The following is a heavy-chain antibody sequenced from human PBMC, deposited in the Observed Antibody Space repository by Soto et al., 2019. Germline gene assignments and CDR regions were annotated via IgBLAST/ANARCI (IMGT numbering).Heavy chain of an antibody. V-gene: IGHV3-23*01. J-gene: IGHJ4*02. D-gene: IGHD3-22*01. CDR1: GFRFSNYA. CDR2: ISGRGDST. CDR3: ASRDYYDSRNFYYYYFDY. Sequence: PGGPLRLSCAASGFRFSNYAMSWVRQAPGKGLEWVSGISGRGDSTYYADSVKGRFTISRDNSKNTLYLQMNSLRAEDTAVYYCASRDYYDSRNFYYYYFDYWGRGTLVTVSA.